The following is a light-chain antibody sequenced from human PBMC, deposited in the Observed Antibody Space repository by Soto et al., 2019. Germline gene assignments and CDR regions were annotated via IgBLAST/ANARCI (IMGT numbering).Light chain of an antibody. V-gene: IGKV3-20*01. CDR1: QSVTSNY. CDR3: QQYGGSPTT. CDR2: GAS. J-gene: IGKJ1*01. Sequence: EIVLTQSPGTLSLSPGERATLSCRASQSVTSNYLAWYQQKPGQAPRLLIYGASSRATGIPARFSGSGSGTEFTLTISRLQPEDFAVYYCQQYGGSPTTFGQGTKVDIK.